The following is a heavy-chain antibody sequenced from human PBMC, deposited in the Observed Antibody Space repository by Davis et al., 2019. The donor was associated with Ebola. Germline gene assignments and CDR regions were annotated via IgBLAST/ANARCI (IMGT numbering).Heavy chain of an antibody. CDR3: AREVGETKLDQ. D-gene: IGHD1-26*01. Sequence: ASVKVSCKASGYTFTSYAMHWVRQAPGQRLEWMGWINAGNGNTKYSQKFQGRVTITRDTSASTAYMELTNLRSDDTAVYYCAREVGETKLDQWGQGTLVTVSS. J-gene: IGHJ4*02. CDR1: GYTFTSYA. V-gene: IGHV1-3*01. CDR2: INAGNGNT.